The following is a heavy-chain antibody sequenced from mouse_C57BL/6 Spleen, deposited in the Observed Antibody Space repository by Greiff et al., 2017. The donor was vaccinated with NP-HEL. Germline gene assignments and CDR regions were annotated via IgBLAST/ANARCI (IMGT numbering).Heavy chain of an antibody. J-gene: IGHJ3*01. D-gene: IGHD2-4*01. Sequence: EVQGVESGGDLVKPGGSLKLSCAASGFTFSSYGMSWVRQTPDKRLEWVATISSGGSYTYYPDSVKGRFTISRDNAKNTLYLQMSSLKSEDTAMYYCARHDYDEGSTFAYWGQGTLVTVSA. CDR2: ISSGGSYT. V-gene: IGHV5-6*01. CDR3: ARHDYDEGSTFAY. CDR1: GFTFSSYG.